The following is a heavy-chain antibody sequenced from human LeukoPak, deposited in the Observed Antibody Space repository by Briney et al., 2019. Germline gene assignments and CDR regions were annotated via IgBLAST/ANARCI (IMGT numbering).Heavy chain of an antibody. CDR2: ISAYNGNT. D-gene: IGHD6-19*01. J-gene: IGHJ4*02. CDR1: GYTFTSYG. V-gene: IGHV1-18*01. Sequence: ASVKVSCTASGYTFTSYGIRWVRQAPGQGLEWMGWISAYNGNTNYAQKLQGRVTMTTDTSTSTAYMELRSLRSDDAAVYYCARGGKGSGWYGVPFDYWGQGTLVTVSS. CDR3: ARGGKGSGWYGVPFDY.